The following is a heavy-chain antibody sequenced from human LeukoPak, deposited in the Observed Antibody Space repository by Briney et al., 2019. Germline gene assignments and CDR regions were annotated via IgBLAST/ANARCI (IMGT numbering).Heavy chain of an antibody. CDR2: IIPILGIA. V-gene: IGHV1-69*04. CDR1: GGTFSSYA. J-gene: IGHJ4*02. CDR3: ARGYSYGSIDY. D-gene: IGHD5-18*01. Sequence: ASVKVSCKASGGTFSSYAIGWVRQAPGQGLEWMGRIIPILGIANYAQKFQGRVTITADKSTSTAYMELSSLRSEDTAVYYCARGYSYGSIDYWGQGTLVTVSS.